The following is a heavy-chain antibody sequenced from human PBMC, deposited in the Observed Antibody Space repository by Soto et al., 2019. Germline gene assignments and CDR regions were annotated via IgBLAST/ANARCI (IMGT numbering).Heavy chain of an antibody. J-gene: IGHJ4*02. CDR3: ARSGAGSGWL. V-gene: IGHV4-59*01. CDR2: IYYSGST. D-gene: IGHD6-19*01. CDR1: GGSISSYY. Sequence: SETLSLTCTVSGGSISSYYWSWIRQPPGKGLEWIGYIYYSGSTNYNSSLKSRVTISVDTSRNQFSLKLNSVTAADTAVYYCARSGAGSGWLGGQGTLVTVSS.